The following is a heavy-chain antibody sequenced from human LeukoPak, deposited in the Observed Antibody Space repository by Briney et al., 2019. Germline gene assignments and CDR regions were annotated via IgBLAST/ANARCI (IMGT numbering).Heavy chain of an antibody. CDR1: GFTFSSAW. D-gene: IGHD2-8*01. CDR3: TTDRSPVLMVYAIDY. J-gene: IGHJ4*02. Sequence: PGGSLRLSCAASGFTFSSAWMSWVRQAPGKGLEWVGRIKSKTDGGTTDYAAPVKGRFTISRDDSKNTLYLQMNSLKTEDTAVYYCTTDRSPVLMVYAIDYRGQGTLVTVSS. V-gene: IGHV3-15*01. CDR2: IKSKTDGGTT.